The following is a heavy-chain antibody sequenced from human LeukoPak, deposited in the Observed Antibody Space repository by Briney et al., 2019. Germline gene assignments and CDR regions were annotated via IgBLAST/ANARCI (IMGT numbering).Heavy chain of an antibody. V-gene: IGHV4-4*07. CDR3: ARDYYGSGSYDY. CDR2: IDTSGST. Sequence: SETLSLTCTVPGGSISSYYWSWIRQPAGKGLEWIGRIDTSGSTNYNPSLKSRVTISVDKSKNQFSLKLSSVTAADTAAYYCARDYYGSGSYDYWGQGTLVTVSS. CDR1: GGSISSYY. D-gene: IGHD3-10*01. J-gene: IGHJ4*02.